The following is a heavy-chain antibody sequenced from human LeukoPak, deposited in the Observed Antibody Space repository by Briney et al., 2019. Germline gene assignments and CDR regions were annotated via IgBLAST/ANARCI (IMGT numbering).Heavy chain of an antibody. CDR2: INHSGTT. Sequence: SETLSLTCAVYGGSSSDYYWSWIRQPPGKGLEWIGEINHSGTTNYNPSLKSRVTTSVDTSKNQFSLKLTSVTAADTAVYYCARGRSAYDSSAYYYGNWGRGILVTVSS. CDR3: ARGRSAYDSSAYYYGN. J-gene: IGHJ4*02. CDR1: GGSSSDYY. D-gene: IGHD3-22*01. V-gene: IGHV4-34*01.